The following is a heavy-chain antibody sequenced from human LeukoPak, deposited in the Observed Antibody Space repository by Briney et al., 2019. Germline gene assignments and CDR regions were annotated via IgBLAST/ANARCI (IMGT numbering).Heavy chain of an antibody. CDR3: ATDAVRWSH. J-gene: IGHJ4*02. CDR1: GLIFSDAW. CDR2: IKSKADGEAT. Sequence: GGSLRLSCAVSGLIFSDAWLSWVRQAPGKGLEWVGRIKSKADGEATEYATPMKGRFTVSRDDSSNTLFLQMSSLEIEDTAVYYCATDAVRWSHRGQGTLVTVSS. V-gene: IGHV3-15*01. D-gene: IGHD4-23*01.